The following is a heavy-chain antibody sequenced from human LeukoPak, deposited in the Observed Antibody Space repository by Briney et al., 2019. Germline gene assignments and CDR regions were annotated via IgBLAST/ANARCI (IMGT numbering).Heavy chain of an antibody. J-gene: IGHJ6*03. V-gene: IGHV4-34*01. CDR3: ARGRGRQQPPIGCMDV. D-gene: IGHD6-13*01. CDR2: INHSGST. Sequence: PSETLSLTCAVYGGSFSGYYWSWIRQPPGKGLEWIGEINHSGSTNYNPSLKSRVTISVDTSKNQFSLKLSSVTAADTPVYYCARGRGRQQPPIGCMDVWGKGTTVTVSS. CDR1: GGSFSGYY.